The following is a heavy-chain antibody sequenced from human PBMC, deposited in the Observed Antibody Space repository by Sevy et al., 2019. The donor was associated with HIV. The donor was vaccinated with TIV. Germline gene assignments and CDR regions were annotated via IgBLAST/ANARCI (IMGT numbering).Heavy chain of an antibody. Sequence: GGSLRLSCAASGFTFSSYAMSWVRQAPGKGLEWVSAISGSGGSKYYADSVKGRFTISRDNSKNTLYLQMNSLRAEDTAVYYCAKAPVRGSGWYYFDYWGQGTLVTVSS. V-gene: IGHV3-23*01. J-gene: IGHJ4*02. CDR3: AKAPVRGSGWYYFDY. D-gene: IGHD6-19*01. CDR1: GFTFSSYA. CDR2: ISGSGGSK.